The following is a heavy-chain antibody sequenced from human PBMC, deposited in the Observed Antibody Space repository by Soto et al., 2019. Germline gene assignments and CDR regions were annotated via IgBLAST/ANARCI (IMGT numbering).Heavy chain of an antibody. CDR1: GGTFSSYA. J-gene: IGHJ5*02. CDR2: IIPIFGTA. D-gene: IGHD6-13*01. CDR3: ASHHSYSSSYYWFDP. V-gene: IGHV1-69*06. Sequence: SVKVSCKASGGTFSSYAISWVRQAPGQGLEWMGGIIPIFGTANYAQKFQGRVTITADKSTSTAYMELSSLRPEDTAVYYCASHHSYSSSYYWFDPWGQGTLVTVSS.